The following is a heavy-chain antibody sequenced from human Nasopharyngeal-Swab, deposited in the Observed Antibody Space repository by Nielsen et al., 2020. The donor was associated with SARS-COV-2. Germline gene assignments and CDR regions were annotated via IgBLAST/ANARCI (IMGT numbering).Heavy chain of an antibody. CDR2: ISAYNANT. V-gene: IGHV1-18*01. J-gene: IGHJ4*02. CDR1: GYTFTSYG. D-gene: IGHD6-19*01. Sequence: ASVKVSCKAFGYTFTSYGISWVRQAPGQGLEWMGWISAYNANTKNAQKLQGRVTMTTDTSTNTAYMELRSLRSDDTAAYYCARDDRITSGSLFDYWGQGTLVTVSS. CDR3: ARDDRITSGSLFDY.